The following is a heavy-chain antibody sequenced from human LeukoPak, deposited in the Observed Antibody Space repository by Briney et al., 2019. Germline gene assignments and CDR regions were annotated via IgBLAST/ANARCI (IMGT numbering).Heavy chain of an antibody. V-gene: IGHV3-9*01. Sequence: GGSLRLSCAASGFTFDDYAMHWVRQAPGKGLECVSSINWNSDSIAYADSVRGRFTISRDNAKNSLYLQMHSLRAEDTALYYCGKDRFGELSHFDSWGHGTLVTVSS. CDR2: INWNSDSI. CDR1: GFTFDDYA. D-gene: IGHD3-10*01. J-gene: IGHJ4*01. CDR3: GKDRFGELSHFDS.